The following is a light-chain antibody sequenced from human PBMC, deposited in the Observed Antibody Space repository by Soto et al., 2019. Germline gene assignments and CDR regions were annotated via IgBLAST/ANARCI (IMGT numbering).Light chain of an antibody. Sequence: QSVLTQPASVSGSPGQSITISCTGTSSDIGGYYYVSWYQHHPGKAPKLLIYQVTNRPSRVSNRFSGSKSGNTASLTISGLQAEDEADYYCSSYTSSSTRYYVFGTGTKVTVL. CDR3: SSYTSSSTRYYV. V-gene: IGLV2-14*01. J-gene: IGLJ1*01. CDR2: QVT. CDR1: SSDIGGYYY.